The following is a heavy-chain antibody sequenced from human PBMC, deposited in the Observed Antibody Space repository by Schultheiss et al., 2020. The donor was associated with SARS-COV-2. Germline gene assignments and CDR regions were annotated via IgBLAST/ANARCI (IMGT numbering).Heavy chain of an antibody. CDR2: ISSGSDTI. CDR1: GFTFSSYA. Sequence: GGSLRLSCAASGFTFSSYAMHWVRQAPGKGMEWFSYISSGSDTIYYADSVKGRFTISRDNSKNTLYLQMNSLRAEDTAVYYCARGAAGSSWYKSYYYYYMDVWGKGTTVTVSS. J-gene: IGHJ6*03. V-gene: IGHV3-48*01. CDR3: ARGAAGSSWYKSYYYYYMDV. D-gene: IGHD6-13*01.